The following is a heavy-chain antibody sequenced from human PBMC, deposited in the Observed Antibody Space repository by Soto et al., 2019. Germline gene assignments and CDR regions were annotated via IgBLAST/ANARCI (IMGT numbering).Heavy chain of an antibody. CDR3: AKNGQLPYYYGMDV. CDR1: GGTFSSYG. D-gene: IGHD1-26*01. Sequence: SVKVSCKASGGTFSSYGISWVRQAPGQGLEWMGWISGYNGNTNYAQKYQGRITVTIDTSTTTAYMELGSLTSDDTAVYYCAKNGQLPYYYGMDVWGQGTTVTVSS. CDR2: ISGYNGNT. J-gene: IGHJ6*02. V-gene: IGHV1-18*01.